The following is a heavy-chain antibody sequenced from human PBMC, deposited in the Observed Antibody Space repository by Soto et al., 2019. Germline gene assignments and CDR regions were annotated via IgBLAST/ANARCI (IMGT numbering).Heavy chain of an antibody. J-gene: IGHJ6*02. CDR1: GFIFSSYG. CDR3: AREPYSNYVMDV. D-gene: IGHD4-4*01. Sequence: QVQLVESGGGVVPPGGSLRLSCVASGFIFSSYGMYWVRQAPGKGLEWVGVIWYDGSNKYYGDSVKGRFTISRDKSKNTLYLQMGSLRAEDTAVYYCAREPYSNYVMDVWGQGTTVTVSS. CDR2: IWYDGSNK. V-gene: IGHV3-33*01.